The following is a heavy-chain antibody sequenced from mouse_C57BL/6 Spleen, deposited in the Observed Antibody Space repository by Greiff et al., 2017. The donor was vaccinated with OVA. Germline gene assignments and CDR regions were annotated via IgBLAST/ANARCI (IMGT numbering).Heavy chain of an antibody. D-gene: IGHD2-4*01. Sequence: EVMLVASGGGLVQPKGSLKLSCAASGFTFNTYAMHWVRQAPGKGLEWVARIRSKSSNYATYYADSVKDRFTISRDDSQSMLYLQMNNLKTEDTAMYYCVRAPIYYDYDDYAMDYWGQGTSVTVSS. CDR3: VRAPIYYDYDDYAMDY. J-gene: IGHJ4*01. CDR2: IRSKSSNYAT. V-gene: IGHV10-3*01. CDR1: GFTFNTYA.